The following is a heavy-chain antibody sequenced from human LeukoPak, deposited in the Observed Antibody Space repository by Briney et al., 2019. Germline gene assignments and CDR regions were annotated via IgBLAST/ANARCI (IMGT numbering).Heavy chain of an antibody. CDR1: TFTFISYA. CDR3: AGKNYYGSGSSFYWYFDL. V-gene: IGHV3-23*01. J-gene: IGHJ2*01. Sequence: GGSLRLSCAASTFTFISYAMSWVRQAPGKGLEWVSTISGSGGSTYYADSVKGRFTVSRDNSMNTLYLQMNSLRAEDTAVYYCAGKNYYGSGSSFYWYFDLWGRGTLVTVSS. D-gene: IGHD3-10*01. CDR2: ISGSGGST.